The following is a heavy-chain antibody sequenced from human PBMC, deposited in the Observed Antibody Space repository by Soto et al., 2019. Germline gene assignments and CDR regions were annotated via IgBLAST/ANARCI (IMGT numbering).Heavy chain of an antibody. D-gene: IGHD3-9*01. V-gene: IGHV3-49*03. CDR1: GFTFGDYA. CDR3: TRDGYYDILTGYYFTPYYYYYMDV. CDR2: IRSKAYGGTT. Sequence: GGSLRLSCTASGFTFGDYAMSWFRQAPGKGLEWVGFIRSKAYGGTTEYAASVKGRFTISRDDSKSIAYLQMNSLKTEDTAVYYCTRDGYYDILTGYYFTPYYYYYMDVWGKGTTVTVSS. J-gene: IGHJ6*03.